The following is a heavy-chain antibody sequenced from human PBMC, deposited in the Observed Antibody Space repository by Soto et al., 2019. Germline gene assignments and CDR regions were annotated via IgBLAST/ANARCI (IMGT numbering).Heavy chain of an antibody. D-gene: IGHD4-17*01. CDR2: INHSGST. CDR3: ARGGGWRYGDYDLGVY. Sequence: QVQLQQWGAGLLKPSETLSLTCAVYGGSFSGYYWSWIRQPPGKGLEWIGEINHSGSTNYNPSLKRLVTISVDTSKDQFSLKLSSVTAADTAVYYCARGGGWRYGDYDLGVYWGQGTLVTVCS. V-gene: IGHV4-34*01. J-gene: IGHJ4*02. CDR1: GGSFSGYY.